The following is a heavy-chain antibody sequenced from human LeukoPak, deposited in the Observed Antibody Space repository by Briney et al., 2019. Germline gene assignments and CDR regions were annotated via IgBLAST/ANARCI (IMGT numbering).Heavy chain of an antibody. D-gene: IGHD3-22*01. CDR3: AKDPTYYYDSSGYYFDY. J-gene: IGHJ4*02. CDR1: GFNFCSHT. Sequence: GGSLKPSFGTLGFNFCSHTNSWGRQGSGKGLEWGPTINGSGGSTYYADSVKGRFTISRDNSKNTLYLQMNSLRAEDTAVYYCAKDPTYYYDSSGYYFDYWGQGTLVTVSS. CDR2: INGSGGST. V-gene: IGHV3-23*01.